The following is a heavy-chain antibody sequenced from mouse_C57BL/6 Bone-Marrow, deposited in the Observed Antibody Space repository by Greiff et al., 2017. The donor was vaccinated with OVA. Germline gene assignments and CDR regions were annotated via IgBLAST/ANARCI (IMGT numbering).Heavy chain of an antibody. CDR3: ARLYGTFDY. Sequence: QVQLQQSGAELVRPGTSVKLSCKASGYTFTSYWMHWVKQRPGQGLEWIGVIDPSDSYTNYNQKFKGKATLTVDTSSSTAYMQLSSLTSEDSAVYYCARLYGTFDYWGQGTTLTVSS. D-gene: IGHD1-1*01. V-gene: IGHV1-59*01. J-gene: IGHJ2*01. CDR2: IDPSDSYT. CDR1: GYTFTSYW.